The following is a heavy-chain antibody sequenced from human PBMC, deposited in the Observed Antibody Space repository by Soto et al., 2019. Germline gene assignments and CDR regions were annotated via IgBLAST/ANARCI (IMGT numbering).Heavy chain of an antibody. V-gene: IGHV3-66*01. CDR2: IYSGGST. CDR1: GFTVSSNY. Sequence: EVQLVESGGGLVQPGGSLRLSCAASGFTVSSNYMSWVRQAPGKGLEWVSVIYSGGSTYYADSVKGRFTISRDNSKNTLYLQMNRLRAVYTTVYYCASCGGDCYDAFDIWGQGTMVTVSS. D-gene: IGHD2-21*02. J-gene: IGHJ3*02. CDR3: ASCGGDCYDAFDI.